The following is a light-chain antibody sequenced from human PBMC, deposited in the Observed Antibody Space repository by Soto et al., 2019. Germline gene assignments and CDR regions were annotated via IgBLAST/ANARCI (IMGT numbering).Light chain of an antibody. Sequence: QSVLTQPPSASGTPGQRVTISCSGSSSNIGSNYEFWYQQLPGTDPRLLIYRSNQRPSGVPERFSGYQSGTSASLAISGLRSEDEAYYYCSAGDNSLSLRVLGGGTKLTVL. V-gene: IGLV1-47*01. CDR2: RSN. CDR3: SAGDNSLSLRV. CDR1: SSNIGSNY. J-gene: IGLJ3*02.